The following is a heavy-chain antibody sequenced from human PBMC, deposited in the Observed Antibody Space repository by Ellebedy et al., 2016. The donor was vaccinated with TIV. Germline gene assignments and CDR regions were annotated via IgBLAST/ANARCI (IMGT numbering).Heavy chain of an antibody. CDR2: LTRSGDNT. Sequence: GGPLRLSXTASGFTFSSYAMTWVRQAPGEGLEWVSSLTRSGDNTYYAESVKGRFTISRDNAKNTLYLHMNSLRAEDTAVYFCARDREGWETDAFDIWGQGTMVTVSS. CDR1: GFTFSSYA. CDR3: ARDREGWETDAFDI. J-gene: IGHJ3*02. V-gene: IGHV3-23*01. D-gene: IGHD1-26*01.